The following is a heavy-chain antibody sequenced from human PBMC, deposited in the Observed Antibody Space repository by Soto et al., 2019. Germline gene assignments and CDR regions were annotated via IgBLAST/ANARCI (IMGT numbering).Heavy chain of an antibody. V-gene: IGHV4-59*08. D-gene: IGHD6-6*01. J-gene: IGHJ4*02. Sequence: SETLSLTCTVSGGSISSFYWSWVRQPPGKGLEWIGYIFYRGVTNYNPSLKSQVTISLDTSKNQFSLRLSTVTAADTAVYYCARLLYSSSVERGMYYFDYWGQGTLVTVSS. CDR3: ARLLYSSSVERGMYYFDY. CDR1: GGSISSFY. CDR2: IFYRGVT.